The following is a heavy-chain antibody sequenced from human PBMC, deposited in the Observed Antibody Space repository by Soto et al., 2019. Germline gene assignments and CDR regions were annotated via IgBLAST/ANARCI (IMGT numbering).Heavy chain of an antibody. D-gene: IGHD3-22*01. J-gene: IGHJ4*02. Sequence: GGSLRLSCAASGFTFNSYALTWVRQAPGKGLEWVAGINWNGGSKGYADSVKGRFTISRDNAKSSLYLQMNNLRAEDTAFYFCARATQSYYDTSGYYSYVHWGQGAQVTVSS. V-gene: IGHV3-20*04. CDR2: INWNGGSK. CDR1: GFTFNSYA. CDR3: ARATQSYYDTSGYYSYVH.